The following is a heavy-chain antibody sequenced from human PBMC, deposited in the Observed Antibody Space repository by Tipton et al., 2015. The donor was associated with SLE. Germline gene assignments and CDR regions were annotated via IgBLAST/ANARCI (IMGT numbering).Heavy chain of an antibody. D-gene: IGHD3-22*01. CDR1: GFTFSSYA. CDR2: ISGSGGST. V-gene: IGHV3-23*01. Sequence: SLRLSCAASGFTFSSYAMSWVRQAPGKGLEWVSAISGSGGSTYYADSVKGRFTISRDNSKDTLYLQMNSLRAEDTAVYYCAKPETMIVVADAFDIWGQGTMVTVSS. CDR3: AKPETMIVVADAFDI. J-gene: IGHJ3*02.